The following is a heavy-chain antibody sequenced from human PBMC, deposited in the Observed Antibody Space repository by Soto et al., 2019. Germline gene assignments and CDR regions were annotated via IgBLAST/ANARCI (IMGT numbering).Heavy chain of an antibody. D-gene: IGHD3-9*01. CDR1: GFTFISYA. CDR2: ISGNGGTT. V-gene: IGHV3-23*01. J-gene: IGHJ4*02. Sequence: LRLSFAASGFTFISYAINWVRQAPGKGLEWVSGISGNGGTTSYADSVKGRFSISRDNSKNTLYVQMNSLRAEDTAIYFCARTDYDSLTGYYTGFDYWGQGTLVTVSS. CDR3: ARTDYDSLTGYYTGFDY.